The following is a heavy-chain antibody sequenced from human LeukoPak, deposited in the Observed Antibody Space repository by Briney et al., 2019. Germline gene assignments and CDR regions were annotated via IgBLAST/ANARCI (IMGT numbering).Heavy chain of an antibody. J-gene: IGHJ4*02. CDR3: ARDAPPGIAVAGINY. D-gene: IGHD6-19*01. Sequence: PGGSLRLSCAASGFTFSSYSMNWVRQAPGKGLEWVSSISSSSSYIYYADSVKGRFTISRDNAKNSLYLQMNSLRAEDTAVYYCARDAPPGIAVAGINYWGQGTLVTVSS. V-gene: IGHV3-21*01. CDR2: ISSSSSYI. CDR1: GFTFSSYS.